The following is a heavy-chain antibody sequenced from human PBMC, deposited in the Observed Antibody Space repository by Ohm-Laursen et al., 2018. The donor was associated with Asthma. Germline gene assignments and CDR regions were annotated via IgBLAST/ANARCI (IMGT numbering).Heavy chain of an antibody. CDR1: GFTFSSYG. V-gene: IGHV3-33*06. J-gene: IGHJ4*02. CDR3: AKDRGSYGSGSDGY. D-gene: IGHD3-10*01. CDR2: IWYDGSNK. Sequence: SLRLSCAASGFTFSSYGMHWVRQAPGKGLEWVAVIWYDGSNKYYADSVKGRFTISRDNSKNTLYLQMNSLRTEDTALYYCAKDRGSYGSGSDGYWGQGTLVTVSS.